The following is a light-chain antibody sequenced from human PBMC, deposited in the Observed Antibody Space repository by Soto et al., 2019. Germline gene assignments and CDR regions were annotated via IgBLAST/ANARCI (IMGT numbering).Light chain of an antibody. Sequence: DIVIAQSPDSLGVSLGXGXXXXXXXXXXXLYSSNNNNYLAWYQQKPGQPPKLLIYWASTRVSGVPDRFSGSGSGTDFTLTINSLQAEDVAVYYCQQYYTTPLTFGGGTKVDIK. J-gene: IGKJ4*01. V-gene: IGKV4-1*01. CDR2: WAS. CDR3: QQYYTTPLT. CDR1: XXXLYSSNNNNY.